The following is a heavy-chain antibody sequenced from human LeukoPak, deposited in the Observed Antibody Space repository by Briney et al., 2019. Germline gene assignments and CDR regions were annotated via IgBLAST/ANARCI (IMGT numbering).Heavy chain of an antibody. D-gene: IGHD6-6*01. CDR3: VSDPSYSSSSPHDY. V-gene: IGHV3-64D*06. CDR1: GFTFSSYA. Sequence: GGSLRLSCSASGFTFSSYAMHWVRQAPGKGLEYVSAVSSNGGSTYYADSVKGRFTISRDNSKNTLYLQMSSLRAEDTAVYYCVSDPSYSSSSPHDYWGQGTLVTVSS. CDR2: VSSNGGST. J-gene: IGHJ4*02.